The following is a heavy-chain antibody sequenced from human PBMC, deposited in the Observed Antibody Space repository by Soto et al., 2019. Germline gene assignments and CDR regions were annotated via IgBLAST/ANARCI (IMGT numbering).Heavy chain of an antibody. J-gene: IGHJ4*02. CDR2: IWYDGSNK. CDR1: GFTFNENG. V-gene: IGHV3-33*01. Sequence: GGSLRLSCAASGFTFNENGMHWVRQVAGKGLEWVALIWYDGSNKYYADSVKGRFTISRDNAKKTLYLEMNSLRVEDTAVYYCARGFLTHYFHYWGQGTLVTVSS. D-gene: IGHD3-3*01. CDR3: ARGFLTHYFHY.